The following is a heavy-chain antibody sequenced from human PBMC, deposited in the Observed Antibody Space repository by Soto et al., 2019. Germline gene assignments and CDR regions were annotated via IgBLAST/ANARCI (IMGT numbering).Heavy chain of an antibody. D-gene: IGHD2-15*01. J-gene: IGHJ4*02. Sequence: GGSLRLSCAASGFTFSSYAMSWVRQAPGKGLEWVSAISGSGGSTYYADSVKGRFTISRDNSKNTLYLQMNSLRAEDTAVYYCAKGPQRGTVHAFSFDYWGQGTLVTVSS. CDR1: GFTFSSYA. CDR3: AKGPQRGTVHAFSFDY. V-gene: IGHV3-23*01. CDR2: ISGSGGST.